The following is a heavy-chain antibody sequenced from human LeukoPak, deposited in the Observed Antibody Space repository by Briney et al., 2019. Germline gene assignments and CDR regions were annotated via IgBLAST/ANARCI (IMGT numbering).Heavy chain of an antibody. CDR2: INPSGGST. V-gene: IGHV1-46*01. D-gene: IGHD3-10*01. CDR1: GYTFTSYY. J-gene: IGHJ4*02. CDR3: ARGLRRADGSGSYYLGAFFDY. Sequence: ASVKVSCKASGYTFTSYYMHWVRQAPGQGLEWMGIINPSGGSTSYAQKFQGRVTMTRDMSTSTVYMELSSLRSEDTAVYYCARGLRRADGSGSYYLGAFFDYWGQGTLVTVSS.